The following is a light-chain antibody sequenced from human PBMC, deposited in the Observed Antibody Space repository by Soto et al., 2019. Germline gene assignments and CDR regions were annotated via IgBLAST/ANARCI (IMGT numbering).Light chain of an antibody. CDR2: EVS. V-gene: IGLV2-8*01. CDR1: SSDVGAYNY. CDR3: SSYAGSNNYV. Sequence: QSVLTQPPSASGSPGQSVTISCTGTSSDVGAYNYLSWYQQHPGKAPKLMIYEVSKRPSGVPDRFSGSKSGTTASLTVSGLQAEDEADYYCSSYAGSNNYVFGTGTKLTVL. J-gene: IGLJ1*01.